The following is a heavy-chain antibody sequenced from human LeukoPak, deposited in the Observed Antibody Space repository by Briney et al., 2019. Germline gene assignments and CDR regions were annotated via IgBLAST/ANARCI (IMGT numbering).Heavy chain of an antibody. D-gene: IGHD1-26*01. CDR1: GYSFTSYW. V-gene: IGHV5-51*01. Sequence: GESLKISCKGSGYSFTSYWIGWVLQMPGKGLEWMGIIYPGDSDTGYSPSFQGQVTISADKSLSTAYLQWSSLKASDTAMYYCARGSGSYHTAYMNWGQGSPVTVSS. CDR2: IYPGDSDT. J-gene: IGHJ4*02. CDR3: ARGSGSYHTAYMN.